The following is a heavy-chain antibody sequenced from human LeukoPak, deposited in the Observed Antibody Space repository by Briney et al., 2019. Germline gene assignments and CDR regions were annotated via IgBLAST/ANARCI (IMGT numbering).Heavy chain of an antibody. CDR1: GLTFSDYY. CDR3: ARTYSSGWHQYYFDY. V-gene: IGHV3-11*03. D-gene: IGHD6-19*01. CDR2: ISSSSSYT. Sequence: GGSLRLSCAASGLTFSDYYMSWIRQAPGKGLEWVSYISSSSSYTNYADSVKGRFTISRDNAKNSLYLQMNSLRAEDTAVYYCARTYSSGWHQYYFDYWGQGTLVTVSS. J-gene: IGHJ4*02.